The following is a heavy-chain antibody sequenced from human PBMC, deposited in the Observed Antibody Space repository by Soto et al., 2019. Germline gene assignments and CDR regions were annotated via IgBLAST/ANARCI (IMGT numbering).Heavy chain of an antibody. CDR1: GYTFTSYG. V-gene: IGHV1-18*01. D-gene: IGHD5-18*01. Sequence: QVQLVQSGAEVKKPGASVKVSCKASGYTFTSYGISWVRQAPGQGLERMGWISAYNGNTNYAQKLQGRVTMTTDTSTSTAYMELRSLRSDDTAVYYCARDTAMVTALTPGFDYWGQGTLVTVSS. CDR3: ARDTAMVTALTPGFDY. J-gene: IGHJ4*02. CDR2: ISAYNGNT.